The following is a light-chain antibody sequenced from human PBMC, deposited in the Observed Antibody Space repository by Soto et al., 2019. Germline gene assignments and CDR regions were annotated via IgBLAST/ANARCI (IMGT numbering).Light chain of an antibody. J-gene: IGKJ3*01. CDR2: KAS. V-gene: IGKV1-5*03. Sequence: DIQMTQSPSTVSASVGDSVIITCRASQTIGSWLAWYQQKPGKVPKLLIHKASSLESGVSSRFSGSGSGTEFTLTIRSLQPDDFATYYCQQYSSLSAFGPGTKVDIK. CDR3: QQYSSLSA. CDR1: QTIGSW.